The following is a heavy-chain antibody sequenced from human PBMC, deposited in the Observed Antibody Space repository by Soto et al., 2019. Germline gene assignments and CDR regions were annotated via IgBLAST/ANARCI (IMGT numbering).Heavy chain of an antibody. V-gene: IGHV1-69*12. Sequence: QVQLVQTGAEVKKPGSSVKVSCKASGGTFSSYAISWVRQAPGQGLEWMGGIIPIFGTADYAQKFQGRVTITADESTSTAYMELSSLRSEDTAVYYCAGHSSGVPGYYNGMDVWGQGTTVTVSS. CDR1: GGTFSSYA. J-gene: IGHJ6*02. CDR3: AGHSSGVPGYYNGMDV. CDR2: IIPIFGTA. D-gene: IGHD3-22*01.